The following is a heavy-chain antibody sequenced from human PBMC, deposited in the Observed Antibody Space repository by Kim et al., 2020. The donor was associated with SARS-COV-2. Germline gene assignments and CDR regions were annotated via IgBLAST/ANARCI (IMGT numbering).Heavy chain of an antibody. CDR1: GFTFGDYA. CDR3: TSGLEWLFPSSGFQH. Sequence: GGSLRLSCTASGFTFGDYAMSWVRQAPGKGLEWVGFIRSKAYGGTTEYAASVKGRFTISRDDSKSIAYLQMNSLKTEDTAVYYCTSGLEWLFPSSGFQHWGQGTLVTVSS. J-gene: IGHJ1*01. CDR2: IRSKAYGGTT. D-gene: IGHD3-3*01. V-gene: IGHV3-49*04.